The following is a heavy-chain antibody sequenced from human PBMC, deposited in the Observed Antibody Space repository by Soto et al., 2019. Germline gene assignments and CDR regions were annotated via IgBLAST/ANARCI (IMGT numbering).Heavy chain of an antibody. Sequence: GSLRLSCAASGFTFSSYAMSWVRQAPGKGLEWVSAISGSGGSTYYADSVKGRFTISRDNSKNTLYLQMNSLRAEDTAVYYCAKGALGRYYDSSGYQSPFDYWGQGTLVTVSS. CDR3: AKGALGRYYDSSGYQSPFDY. D-gene: IGHD3-22*01. CDR1: GFTFSSYA. CDR2: ISGSGGST. V-gene: IGHV3-23*01. J-gene: IGHJ4*02.